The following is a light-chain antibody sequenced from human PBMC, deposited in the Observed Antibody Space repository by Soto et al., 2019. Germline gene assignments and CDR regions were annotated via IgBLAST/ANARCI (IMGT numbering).Light chain of an antibody. J-gene: IGKJ4*01. CDR3: QQRTNWRLT. CDR2: DAS. V-gene: IGKV3-11*01. Sequence: EIVLTQSPATLSLSPGERATLSCRASQSVGSVLTWYQQKPGQAPRLLIYDASNRATGIPARFSGSGSGTDFTLTISSLEPEDFAAYFCQQRTNWRLTFGGGTKVEIK. CDR1: QSVGSV.